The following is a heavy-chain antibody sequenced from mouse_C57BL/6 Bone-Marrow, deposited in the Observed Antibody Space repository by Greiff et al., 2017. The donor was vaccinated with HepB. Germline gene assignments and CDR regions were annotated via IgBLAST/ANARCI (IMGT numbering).Heavy chain of an antibody. CDR1: GFSLSTSGMG. CDR3: ARSPLYGSSFYWYFDV. J-gene: IGHJ1*03. CDR2: IYWDDDK. V-gene: IGHV8-12*01. Sequence: QVQLKESGPGILQSSQTLSLTCSFSGFSLSTSGMGVSWIRQPSGKGLEWLAHIYWDDDKRYHPSLKSRLTISKDTSRNQVFLKITSVDTADTATYYCARSPLYGSSFYWYFDVWGTGTTVTVSS. D-gene: IGHD1-1*01.